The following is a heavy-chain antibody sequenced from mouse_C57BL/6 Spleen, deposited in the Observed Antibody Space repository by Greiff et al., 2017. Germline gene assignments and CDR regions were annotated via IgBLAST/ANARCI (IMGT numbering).Heavy chain of an antibody. J-gene: IGHJ2*01. D-gene: IGHD1-1*01. CDR1: GYTFTSYW. V-gene: IGHV1-64*01. Sequence: VQLQQPGAELVKPGASVKLSCKASGYTFTSYWMHWVKQRPGQGLEWIGMIHPNSGSTNYNEKFKSKATLTVDKSSSTAYMQLSSLTSADSAVYYCARKHYYGSSYFDYWGQGTTLTVSS. CDR3: ARKHYYGSSYFDY. CDR2: IHPNSGST.